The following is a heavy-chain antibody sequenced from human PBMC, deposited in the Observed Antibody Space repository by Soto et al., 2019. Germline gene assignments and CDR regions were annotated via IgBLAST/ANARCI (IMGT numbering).Heavy chain of an antibody. CDR2: ISSSSSYI. CDR3: ERDVVPAALPYYYYGIDV. J-gene: IGHJ6*02. CDR1: GFTFSSYS. D-gene: IGHD2-2*01. V-gene: IGHV3-21*01. Sequence: EVQLVESGGGLVKPGGSLRLSCAASGFTFSSYSMNWVRQAPGKGLEWVSSISSSSSYIYYADSVKGRFTISRDNAKNSLYMQMNSVRADDTAVYYCERDVVPAALPYYYYGIDVWGQGTTVTVS.